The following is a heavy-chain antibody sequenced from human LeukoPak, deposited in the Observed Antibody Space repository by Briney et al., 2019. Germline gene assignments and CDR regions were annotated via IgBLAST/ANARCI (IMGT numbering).Heavy chain of an antibody. CDR3: AWSTVRDHFDY. CDR2: IIPIFGTA. V-gene: IGHV1-69*13. Sequence: ASVKVSCKASGYTFTGYYMHWVRQAPGQGLEWMGGIIPIFGTANYAQKFQGRVTITADESTSTAYMELSSLRSEDTAVYYCAWSTVRDHFDYWGQGTLVTVSS. J-gene: IGHJ4*02. D-gene: IGHD4-17*01. CDR1: GYTFTGYY.